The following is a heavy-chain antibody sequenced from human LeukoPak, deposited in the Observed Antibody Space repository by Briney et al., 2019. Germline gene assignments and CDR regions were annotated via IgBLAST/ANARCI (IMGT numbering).Heavy chain of an antibody. Sequence: SVKVSCKASGGTLNSYAISWVRQAPGRGLEWVGGVIPVFGTANYAQKFQGRVTITADESTSTAYMELSSLRSEDTAVYYCARAYDFWSGSRGSYYYLDVWGTGTTVTVSS. J-gene: IGHJ6*03. CDR1: GGTLNSYA. CDR2: VIPVFGTA. CDR3: ARAYDFWSGSRGSYYYLDV. V-gene: IGHV1-69*13. D-gene: IGHD3-3*01.